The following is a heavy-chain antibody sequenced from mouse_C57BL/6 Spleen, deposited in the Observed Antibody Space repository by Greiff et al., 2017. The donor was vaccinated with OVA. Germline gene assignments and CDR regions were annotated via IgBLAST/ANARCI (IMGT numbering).Heavy chain of an antibody. V-gene: IGHV5-6*02. J-gene: IGHJ2*01. D-gene: IGHD2-14*01. CDR3: ARRDRGGYFDY. CDR2: ISSGGSYT. Sequence: EVKVVESGGDLVKPGGSLKLSCAASGFTFSSYGMSWVRQTPDKRLEWVATISSGGSYTYYPDSVKGRFTISRDNAKNTLYLQMSSLKSEDTAMYYCARRDRGGYFDYWGQGTTLTVSS. CDR1: GFTFSSYG.